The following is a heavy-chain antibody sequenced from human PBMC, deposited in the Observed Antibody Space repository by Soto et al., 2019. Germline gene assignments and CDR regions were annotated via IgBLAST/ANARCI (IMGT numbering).Heavy chain of an antibody. CDR2: ISSSSSYI. J-gene: IGHJ4*02. V-gene: IGHV3-21*01. D-gene: IGHD3-22*01. CDR3: ARDSYDSSGYSTPFDY. Sequence: GGYLGHCCAASGVTFSSYSMDWVRQAPGKGLEWVSSISSSSSYIYYADSVKGRFTISRDNAKNSLYLQMNSLRAEDTAVYYCARDSYDSSGYSTPFDYWGQGTLVTVSS. CDR1: GVTFSSYS.